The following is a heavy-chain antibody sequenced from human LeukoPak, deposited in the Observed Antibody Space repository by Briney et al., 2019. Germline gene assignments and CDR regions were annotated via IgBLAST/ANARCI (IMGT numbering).Heavy chain of an antibody. V-gene: IGHV3-48*03. D-gene: IGHD5-18*01. CDR1: GFTFSSYA. J-gene: IGHJ4*02. CDR3: ARGFRDTAMFLDY. Sequence: GGSLRLSCAASGFTFSSYAMSWVRQAPGKGLEWLSCISNSGSTMYHADSVKGRFTISRDNAKNSLYLQMNSLRAEDTAVYYCARGFRDTAMFLDYWGQGTLVTVSS. CDR2: ISNSGSTM.